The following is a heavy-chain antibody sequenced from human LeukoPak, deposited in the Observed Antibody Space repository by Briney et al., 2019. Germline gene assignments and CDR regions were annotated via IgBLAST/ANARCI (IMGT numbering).Heavy chain of an antibody. V-gene: IGHV3-21*01. CDR2: ISSSSSYI. D-gene: IGHD2-2*01. J-gene: IGHJ4*02. CDR3: AKRGNTYAAGKYSFDY. Sequence: GGSLRLSCAASGFTFSSYSMNWVGQAPGKGREGGSSISSSSSYIYYADSVKGRFIISRDNAKNSLYLQMNSLNVEDTAVYYCAKRGNTYAAGKYSFDYWGQGTLVTVSS. CDR1: GFTFSSYS.